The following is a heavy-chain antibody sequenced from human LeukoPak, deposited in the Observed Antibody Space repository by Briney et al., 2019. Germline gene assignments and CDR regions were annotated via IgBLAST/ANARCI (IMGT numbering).Heavy chain of an antibody. CDR3: ARDVWSSHNKEYFLDY. D-gene: IGHD2-2*01. Sequence: ASVKVSCKTSGYTFSIYAMNWVRQAPGQRPEWMGWINAGNGKTKYSQRFQGRVTITRDTSASTAYMELSSLRSEDTAIYYCARDVWSSHNKEYFLDYWGQGTLVTVSS. V-gene: IGHV1-3*01. J-gene: IGHJ4*02. CDR1: GYTFSIYA. CDR2: INAGNGKT.